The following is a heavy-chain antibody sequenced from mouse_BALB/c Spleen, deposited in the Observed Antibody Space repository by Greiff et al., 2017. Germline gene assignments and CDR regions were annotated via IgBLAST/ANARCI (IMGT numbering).Heavy chain of an antibody. CDR2: IWSGGST. J-gene: IGHJ1*01. CDR1: GFSLTSYG. Sequence: QVQLKESGPGLVQPSQSLSITCTVSGFSLTSYGVHWVRQSPGKGLEWLGVIWSGGSTDYNAAFISRLSISKDNSKSQVFFKMNSLQADDTAIYYCARSYYGSRRNWYFDVWGAGTTVTVAS. D-gene: IGHD1-1*01. CDR3: ARSYYGSRRNWYFDV. V-gene: IGHV2-4-1*01.